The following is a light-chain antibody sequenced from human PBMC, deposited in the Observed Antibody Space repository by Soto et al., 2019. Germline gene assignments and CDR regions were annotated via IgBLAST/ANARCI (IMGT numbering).Light chain of an antibody. CDR3: LQYNSHSWT. CDR1: QSISSW. J-gene: IGKJ1*01. Sequence: DIQMTQSTSTLSASVGDRVTITCRASQSISSWLAWYQHKPGKAPKLLIYKASSLESGVPSRFSGSGSGTEFTLTISTLQPEDFASYYCLQYNSHSWTFGPGTKVEIK. V-gene: IGKV1-5*03. CDR2: KAS.